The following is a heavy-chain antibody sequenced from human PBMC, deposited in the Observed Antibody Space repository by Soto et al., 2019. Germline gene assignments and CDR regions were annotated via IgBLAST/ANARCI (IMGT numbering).Heavy chain of an antibody. CDR1: GFSLSTSGVG. D-gene: IGHD7-27*01. Sequence: QITLKESGPTLVKPTQTLTLTCTFSGFSLSTSGVGVGWIRQPPATTLELLALIYWDDDKRYSPSLKSRLTTTKDTAKNKGGVTMTNMDPVDTATYYCAHRRIVPNWGLYYFDYWGQGTLVTVSS. CDR2: IYWDDDK. J-gene: IGHJ4*02. V-gene: IGHV2-5*02. CDR3: AHRRIVPNWGLYYFDY.